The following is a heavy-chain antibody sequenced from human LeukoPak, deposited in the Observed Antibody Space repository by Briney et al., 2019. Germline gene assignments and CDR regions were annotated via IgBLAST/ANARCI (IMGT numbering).Heavy chain of an antibody. J-gene: IGHJ4*02. V-gene: IGHV4-4*07. D-gene: IGHD2-15*01. CDR2: ISGSGST. Sequence: SETLSLTCSVSGDSISYFYWSWIRQAAGKGLEWIGRISGSGSTDYNASLKSRVTMSVDTSKSQLSLKVISVTAADTAVYYCAKDSEPLVVAAGHFDYWGQGTLVTVSS. CDR3: AKDSEPLVVAAGHFDY. CDR1: GDSISYFY.